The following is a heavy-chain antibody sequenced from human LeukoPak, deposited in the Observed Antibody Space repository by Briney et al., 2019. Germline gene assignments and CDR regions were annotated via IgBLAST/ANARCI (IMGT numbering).Heavy chain of an antibody. J-gene: IGHJ4*02. Sequence: PSETLSLTCTVSGGSVSSYYWSWIRQPPGKGLEWIGYMYYSGSTNYTPSLQSRVTISVDTSKTPFCLRLSSVTAADTAVYYCARENSYYDSSGYYYGSGYFDYWGQGTLVTVSS. CDR1: GGSVSSYY. V-gene: IGHV4-59*02. D-gene: IGHD3-22*01. CDR3: ARENSYYDSSGYYYGSGYFDY. CDR2: MYYSGST.